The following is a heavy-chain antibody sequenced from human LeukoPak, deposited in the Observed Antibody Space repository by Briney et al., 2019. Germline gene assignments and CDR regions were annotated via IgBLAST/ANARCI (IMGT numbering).Heavy chain of an antibody. Sequence: GGSLRLSCAASGFTVGSNYMSWVRQAPGKGLEWVAVISYDGSNKFYADSVKGRFTLSRDNSKNTLHLQMNSLRIEATAVYYCGRGSVGFGELNYWGQGTLVTVSS. CDR2: ISYDGSNK. J-gene: IGHJ4*02. V-gene: IGHV3-30-3*01. CDR1: GFTVGSNY. CDR3: GRGSVGFGELNY. D-gene: IGHD3-10*01.